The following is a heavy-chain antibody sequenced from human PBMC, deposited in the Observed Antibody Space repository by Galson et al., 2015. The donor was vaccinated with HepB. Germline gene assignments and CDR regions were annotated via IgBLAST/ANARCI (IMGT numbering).Heavy chain of an antibody. J-gene: IGHJ4*02. CDR2: IVVGSGNT. CDR3: ATGQRYSSK. V-gene: IGHV1-58*01. D-gene: IGHD6-13*01. Sequence: SVKVSCKASGITSTSYAVQWVRQARGQRLEWMGWIVVGSGNTKYAQKFQERVTISRDMSTSTVYMELSSLRSEDTAVYYCATGQRYSSKWGQGTLVTVSS. CDR1: GITSTSYA.